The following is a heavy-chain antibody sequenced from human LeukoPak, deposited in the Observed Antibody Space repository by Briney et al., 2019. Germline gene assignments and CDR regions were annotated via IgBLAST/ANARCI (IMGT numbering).Heavy chain of an antibody. J-gene: IGHJ4*02. CDR1: GGSFSGYY. D-gene: IGHD6-6*01. CDR3: VREHSSSADY. Sequence: PSETLSLTCAVYGGSFSGYYWSWIRQPPGKGLEWIGEINHSGSTYYNPSLKSRITISVDTSKNQFSLKLSSVTAADTAVYYCVREHSSSADYWGQGTLVTVSS. CDR2: INHSGST. V-gene: IGHV4-34*01.